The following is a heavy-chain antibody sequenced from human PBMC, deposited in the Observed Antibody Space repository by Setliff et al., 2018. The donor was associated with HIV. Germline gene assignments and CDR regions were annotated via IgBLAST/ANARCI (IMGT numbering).Heavy chain of an antibody. CDR2: IYYTGST. CDR3: ARIVRWELVATSTFFYYYMDV. D-gene: IGHD1-26*01. V-gene: IGHV4-39*01. Sequence: SETLSLTCTVSGASISSSSHHWAWIRQPPGKGLEYIGNIYYTGSTHHNPSLESRVATSVNTSKNQFSLKLSSVTAADTAVYYCARIVRWELVATSTFFYYYMDVWGKGTTVTVSS. CDR1: GASISSSSHH. J-gene: IGHJ6*03.